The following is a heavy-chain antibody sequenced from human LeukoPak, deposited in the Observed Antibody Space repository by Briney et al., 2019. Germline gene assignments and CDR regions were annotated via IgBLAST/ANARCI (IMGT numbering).Heavy chain of an antibody. CDR1: GYTFTNNA. CDR2: SGAGNGDT. Sequence: ASVKVSCKTSGYTFTNNAIHWVRQAPGQRLEWMGWSGAGNGDTKYSPEFQGRLTITRDTSATTAYMELSSLRSEATAVSYCVSEGGNTWFYFDYWGQGPLVTVSS. J-gene: IGHJ4*02. CDR3: VSEGGNTWFYFDY. V-gene: IGHV1-3*02. D-gene: IGHD6-13*01.